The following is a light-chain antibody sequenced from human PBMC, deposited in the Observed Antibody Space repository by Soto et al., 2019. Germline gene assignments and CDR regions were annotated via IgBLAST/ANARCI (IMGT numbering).Light chain of an antibody. CDR2: AAS. J-gene: IGKJ5*01. Sequence: IQLTQSPSSLSASVGDRVTITCRASQGISSFLAWYQQKPGEAPKLLIYAASTLRSGVPSRFRGSRSGTDFTLTINSLQPEDFATYYCQQLDSYPITFGQGTRLEIK. CDR3: QQLDSYPIT. V-gene: IGKV1-9*01. CDR1: QGISSF.